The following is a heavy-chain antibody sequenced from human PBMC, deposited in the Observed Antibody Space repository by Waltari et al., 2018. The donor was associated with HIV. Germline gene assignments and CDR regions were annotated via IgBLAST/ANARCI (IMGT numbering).Heavy chain of an antibody. CDR3: ARKGQQLAPGIFDI. CDR2: VNHSGST. CDR1: GGSIQDYY. D-gene: IGHD6-13*01. J-gene: IGHJ3*02. V-gene: IGHV4-34*01. Sequence: QVQLHQWGAGLVKPSAILSLTCAVYGGSIQDYYWTWIRQLPGKGLEWIGEVNHSGSTNHNPSLKSRVNTSLDTSKNQFSLKLTSVTEADTAIYYCARKGQQLAPGIFDIWGQGTIVTISS.